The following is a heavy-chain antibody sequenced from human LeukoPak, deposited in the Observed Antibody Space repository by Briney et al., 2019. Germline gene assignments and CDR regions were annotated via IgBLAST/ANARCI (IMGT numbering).Heavy chain of an antibody. V-gene: IGHV1-69*13. D-gene: IGHD3-10*01. CDR3: ARYQIWFGDPYYFDY. Sequence: GASVKVSCKASGGTFSSYAFSWVRQAPGQGLEWMGGIIPIFGTANYAQKFQGRVTITADESTSTAYMELSSLRSEDTAVYYCARYQIWFGDPYYFDYWGQGTLVTVSS. CDR1: GGTFSSYA. CDR2: IIPIFGTA. J-gene: IGHJ4*02.